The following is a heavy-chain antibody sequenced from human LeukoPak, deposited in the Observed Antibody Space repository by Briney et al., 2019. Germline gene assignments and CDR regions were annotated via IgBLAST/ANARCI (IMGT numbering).Heavy chain of an antibody. CDR2: IYYSGST. CDR1: GGSISSYY. V-gene: IGHV4-59*01. Sequence: ASETLSLTCTVSGGSISSYYWSWIRQPPGKGLEWIGYIYYSGSTNYNPSLKGRVTISVDTSKNQFSLKLSSVTAADTAVYYCAGGINDYGDQEFDYWGQGTLVTVSS. J-gene: IGHJ4*02. CDR3: AGGINDYGDQEFDY. D-gene: IGHD4-17*01.